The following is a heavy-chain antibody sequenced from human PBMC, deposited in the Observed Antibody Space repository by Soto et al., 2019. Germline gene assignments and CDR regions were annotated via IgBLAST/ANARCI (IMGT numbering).Heavy chain of an antibody. CDR2: ISYDGSNK. D-gene: IGHD5-12*01. CDR3: ARDLRRGIGDGYNSYGMDV. Sequence: QVQLVESGGGVVQPGRSLRLSCAASGFTFSSYAMHWVRQAPGKGLEWVAVISYDGSNKYYADSVKGRFTISRDNSKNTLYLQMNSLRAEDTAVYYCARDLRRGIGDGYNSYGMDVWGQGTTVTVSS. CDR1: GFTFSSYA. V-gene: IGHV3-30-3*01. J-gene: IGHJ6*02.